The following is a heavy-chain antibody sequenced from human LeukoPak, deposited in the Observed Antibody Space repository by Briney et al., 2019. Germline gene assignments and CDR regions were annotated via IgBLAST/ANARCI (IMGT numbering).Heavy chain of an antibody. D-gene: IGHD3-10*01. CDR2: VYYSGST. Sequence: PSATLSLTCTVSGGSISSYYWSWIRQPPGKGLEWIGYVYYSGSTNYNPSLKSRVTISVDTSKNQFSLKLSSVTAADTAVYYCARETFTMVRVMDVWGQGATVTVSS. CDR1: GGSISSYY. V-gene: IGHV4-59*01. CDR3: ARETFTMVRVMDV. J-gene: IGHJ6*02.